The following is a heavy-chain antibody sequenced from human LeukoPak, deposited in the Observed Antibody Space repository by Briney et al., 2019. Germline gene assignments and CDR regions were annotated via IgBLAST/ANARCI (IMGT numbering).Heavy chain of an antibody. V-gene: IGHV4-59*01. J-gene: IGHJ4*02. CDR1: GDSISSDY. CDR2: IYYSEST. D-gene: IGHD1-14*01. CDR3: ARDGIDKVGFEY. Sequence: SETLSLTCTVSGDSISSDYWSWIRQPPGKGLEWIGYIYYSESTNYNPSLESRVTISVDTSKNQFSLKLGSVTAADTAVYYCARDGIDKVGFEYWGLGTLVTVSS.